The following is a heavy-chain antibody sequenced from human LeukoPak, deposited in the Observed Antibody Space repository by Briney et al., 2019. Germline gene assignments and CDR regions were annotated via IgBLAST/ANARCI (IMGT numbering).Heavy chain of an antibody. J-gene: IGHJ6*02. CDR1: GFTFSSYS. Sequence: GGSLRPSCAASGFTFSSYSMNWVRQAPGKGLEWVSSISSSSSYIYYADSVKGRFTISRDNAKNSLYLQMNSLRAEDTAVYYCARRIAAAGTYYYYGMDVWGQGTTVTVSS. CDR3: ARRIAAAGTYYYYGMDV. CDR2: ISSSSSYI. V-gene: IGHV3-21*01. D-gene: IGHD6-13*01.